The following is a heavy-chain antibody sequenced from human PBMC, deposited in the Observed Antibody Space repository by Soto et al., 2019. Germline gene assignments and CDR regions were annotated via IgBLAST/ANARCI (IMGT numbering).Heavy chain of an antibody. CDR2: VSGSGEST. D-gene: IGHD5-12*01. CDR3: AKVNSGYNFPDY. J-gene: IGHJ4*02. Sequence: EVQLLESGGGLVQPGGSLRLSCAASGFTFNNYAMRWVRQAPGKGLEWVSGVSGSGESTSYAESVKGRFTISSDNSKNTLYVQMNSLRAGDTGVYYCAKVNSGYNFPDYWGQGTLVTVSS. V-gene: IGHV3-23*01. CDR1: GFTFNNYA.